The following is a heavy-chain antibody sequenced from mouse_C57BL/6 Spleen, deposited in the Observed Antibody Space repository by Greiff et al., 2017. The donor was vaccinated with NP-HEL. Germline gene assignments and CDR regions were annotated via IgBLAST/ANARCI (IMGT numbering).Heavy chain of an antibody. CDR2: IYPGGGDT. CDR3: EREDYGSSYVGFDY. Sequence: VQLQQSGAELVKPGASVKISCKASGYAFSSYWMNWVKQRPGKGLEWIGQIYPGGGDTNYNGKFKGKATLTADKSSSTAYMQLSSLTSEDSAVYFCEREDYGSSYVGFDYGGQGTTLTVSS. D-gene: IGHD1-1*01. CDR1: GYAFSSYW. J-gene: IGHJ2*01. V-gene: IGHV1-80*01.